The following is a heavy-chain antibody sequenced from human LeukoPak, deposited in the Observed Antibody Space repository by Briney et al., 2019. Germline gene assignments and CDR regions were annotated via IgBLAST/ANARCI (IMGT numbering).Heavy chain of an antibody. D-gene: IGHD1-14*01. Sequence: PSETLSLTCTVSGGSISSSSYYWGWIRQPPGKGLEWIGSIYHSGSTYYNPSLKSRVTISVDTSKNQFSLKLSSVTAADTAVYYCARLIRTPGTYYFDYWGQGTLVTVSS. CDR1: GGSISSSSYY. CDR3: ARLIRTPGTYYFDY. CDR2: IYHSGST. J-gene: IGHJ4*02. V-gene: IGHV4-39*07.